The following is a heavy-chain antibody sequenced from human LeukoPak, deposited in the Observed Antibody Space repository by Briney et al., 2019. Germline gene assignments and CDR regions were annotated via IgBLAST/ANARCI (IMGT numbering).Heavy chain of an antibody. V-gene: IGHV1-2*02. CDR3: ARGPNHCSSTSCYRGWFDP. CDR2: INPNSGGT. Sequence: ASVKVSCKASGYTFTGYYMHWVRQAPGQGLEWKGWINPNSGGTNYAQKFQGRVTMTRDTSISTAYMELSRLRSDDTAVYYCARGPNHCSSTSCYRGWFDPWGQGTLVTVSS. D-gene: IGHD2-2*01. J-gene: IGHJ5*02. CDR1: GYTFTGYY.